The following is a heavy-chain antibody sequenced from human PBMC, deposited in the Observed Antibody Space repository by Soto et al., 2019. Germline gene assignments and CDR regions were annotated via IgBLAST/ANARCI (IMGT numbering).Heavy chain of an antibody. CDR1: GGSISSGDYY. V-gene: IGHV4-30-4*02. J-gene: IGHJ5*02. CDR2: IYYSGST. Sequence: PSETLSLTCTVSGGSISSGDYYWSWIRQPPGKGLEWIGYIYYSGSTYYNPSLKSRVTISVDTSKNQFSLKLSSVTAADTAVYYCARDTPDLWLDPWGQGTLVTVSS. D-gene: IGHD3-3*01. CDR3: ARDTPDLWLDP.